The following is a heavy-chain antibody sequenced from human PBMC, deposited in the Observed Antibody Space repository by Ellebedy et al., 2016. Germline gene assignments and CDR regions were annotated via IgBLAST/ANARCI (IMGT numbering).Heavy chain of an antibody. D-gene: IGHD3-22*01. Sequence: GGSLRLXXKGSGYSFSSYWIVWVRQMPGKGLEWMGIIFPGDSDTRYSPSFQGLVTISVDKSISTAYLQWGSLKASDSAMYYCARLDYYDRSGFEVWGQGTLVTVSS. J-gene: IGHJ4*02. CDR2: IFPGDSDT. CDR3: ARLDYYDRSGFEV. V-gene: IGHV5-51*01. CDR1: GYSFSSYW.